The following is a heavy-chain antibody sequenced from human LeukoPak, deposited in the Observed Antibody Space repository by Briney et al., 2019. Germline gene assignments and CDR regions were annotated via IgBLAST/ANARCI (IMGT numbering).Heavy chain of an antibody. CDR2: ISASNGDT. D-gene: IGHD3-22*01. J-gene: IGHJ4*02. CDR3: ASNTGSDSSGYAY. CDR1: GYTSMRYG. V-gene: IGHV1-18*01. Sequence: ASVKVSCKASGYTSMRYGTTWVRQAPGQGLEWMGWISASNGDTNYAQKVQGRVTMTRDTSQYTAYMKLRSLRSDDTGVYYYASNTGSDSSGYAYWGQGTLVTVSS.